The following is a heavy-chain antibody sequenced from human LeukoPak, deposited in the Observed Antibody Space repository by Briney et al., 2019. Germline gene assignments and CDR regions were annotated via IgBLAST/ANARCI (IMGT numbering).Heavy chain of an antibody. J-gene: IGHJ6*02. CDR2: INPSGGST. CDR3: AKGHLPMTLRMDV. V-gene: IGHV1-46*01. Sequence: ASVKVSCKASGYTFTRHYIQWVRQAPGQGLEWMGIINPSGGSTSYAQKFQGRVTLTRDTSTSTVYMELSSLRSEDTAVYYCAKGHLPMTLRMDVWGQGTTVTVSS. D-gene: IGHD3-22*01. CDR1: GYTFTRHY.